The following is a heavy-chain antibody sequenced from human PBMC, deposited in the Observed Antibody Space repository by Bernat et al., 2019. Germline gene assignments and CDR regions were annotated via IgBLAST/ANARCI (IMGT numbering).Heavy chain of an antibody. CDR2: IWSNGINK. D-gene: IGHD6-13*01. V-gene: IGHV3-33*01. Sequence: QVQLVESGGGVVQPGRSLRLSCAASGFSLSSYGMFWVRQAPGKGLEWVAVIWSNGINKYYVDSVKGRFTISRDTSKNTLYLQMDSLRAEDTAVYYCATAAGYSSSWRIDYWGQGTLVTVSS. CDR1: GFSLSSYG. J-gene: IGHJ4*02. CDR3: ATAAGYSSSWRIDY.